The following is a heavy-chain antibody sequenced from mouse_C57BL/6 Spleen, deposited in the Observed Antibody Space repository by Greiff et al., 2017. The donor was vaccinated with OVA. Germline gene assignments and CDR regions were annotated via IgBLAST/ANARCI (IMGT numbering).Heavy chain of an antibody. Sequence: QVQLKASGPALVKPGASVKISCKASGYAFSSSWMKWAKKRPGKGLEWIGRIYPGDGDTNYQGKFKGKATLTADNSASTAYMQLSSLASEDSAVYFCARSEDYFAYWGQGTLVTVSA. CDR1: GYAFSSSW. J-gene: IGHJ3*01. V-gene: IGHV1-82*01. CDR3: ARSEDYFAY. D-gene: IGHD2-4*01. CDR2: IYPGDGDT.